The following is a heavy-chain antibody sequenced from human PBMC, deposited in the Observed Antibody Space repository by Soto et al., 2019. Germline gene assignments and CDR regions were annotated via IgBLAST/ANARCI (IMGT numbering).Heavy chain of an antibody. CDR1: GGSISSGGYS. Sequence: TSETLSLSCAVSGGSISSGGYSWSWIRQPPGKGLEWIGYIYHSGSTYYNPSLKSRVTISVDRSKNQFSLKLSSVTAADTAVYYCARGYGDFDYWGQGTLVTVSS. V-gene: IGHV4-30-2*01. CDR3: ARGYGDFDY. D-gene: IGHD4-17*01. CDR2: IYHSGST. J-gene: IGHJ4*02.